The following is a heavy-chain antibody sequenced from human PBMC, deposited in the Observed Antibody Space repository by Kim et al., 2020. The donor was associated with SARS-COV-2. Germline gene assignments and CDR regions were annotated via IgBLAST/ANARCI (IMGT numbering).Heavy chain of an antibody. CDR2: INAGNGNT. J-gene: IGHJ6*02. CDR1: GYTFTSYA. CDR3: AREGGSGWYPPRFYYYGMDV. Sequence: ASVKVSCKASGYTFTSYAMHWVRQAPGQRLEWMGWINAGNGNTKYSQKFQGRVTITRDTSASTAYMELSSLRSEDTAVYYCAREGGSGWYPPRFYYYGMDVWGQGTTVTVSS. V-gene: IGHV1-3*01. D-gene: IGHD6-19*01.